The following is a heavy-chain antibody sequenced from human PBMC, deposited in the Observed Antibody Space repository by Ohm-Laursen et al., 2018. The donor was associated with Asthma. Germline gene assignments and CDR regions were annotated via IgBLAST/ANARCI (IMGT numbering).Heavy chain of an antibody. Sequence: GSLRLSCAATGYTFSRYSIHWVRQVPGKGLEWVTSIRTASTFMYYAGSVRGRFTTSRDNAKNSVYLQMNSLRAEDTALYYCARIGPEWELPGREYSLHHWGEGTLVTVSS. J-gene: IGHJ1*01. CDR3: ARIGPEWELPGREYSLHH. CDR2: IRTASTFM. V-gene: IGHV3-21*01. D-gene: IGHD1-26*01. CDR1: GYTFSRYS.